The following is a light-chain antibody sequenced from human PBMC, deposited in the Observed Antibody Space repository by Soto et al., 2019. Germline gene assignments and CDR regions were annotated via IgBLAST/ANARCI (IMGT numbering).Light chain of an antibody. CDR2: AAS. CDR3: QKCDSAPFT. Sequence: DIQMTQSPSSLSASIGDRITITCRASQGISNYVAWYQQKPGKVPKLLIYAASTLQSGVPSRFSGSGSGTDFTLTISSLQPEDVATHYCQKCDSAPFTFGPGTKVDIK. V-gene: IGKV1-27*01. CDR1: QGISNY. J-gene: IGKJ3*01.